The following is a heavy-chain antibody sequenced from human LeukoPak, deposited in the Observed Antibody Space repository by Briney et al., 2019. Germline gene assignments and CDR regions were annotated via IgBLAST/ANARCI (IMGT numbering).Heavy chain of an antibody. Sequence: PSETLSLTCTVSGGSISSSSYYWGWIRQPPGKGLEWIGSIYYSGSTYYNPSLKSRVTISVDTSKNRFSLKLSSVTAADTAVYYCAGTYYYDSSGYWNDAFDIWGQGTMVTVSS. J-gene: IGHJ3*02. CDR3: AGTYYYDSSGYWNDAFDI. CDR2: IYYSGST. D-gene: IGHD3-22*01. CDR1: GGSISSSSYY. V-gene: IGHV4-39*01.